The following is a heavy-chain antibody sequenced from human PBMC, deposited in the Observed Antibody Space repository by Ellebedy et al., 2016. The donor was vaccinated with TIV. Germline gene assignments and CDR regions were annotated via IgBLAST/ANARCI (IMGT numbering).Heavy chain of an antibody. CDR2: ISGSGVST. J-gene: IGHJ4*02. V-gene: IGHV3-23*01. CDR3: ARSTQFRSPSCLDY. CDR1: GFTFRSYA. D-gene: IGHD2-2*01. Sequence: GGSLRLSCAASGFTFRSYAMTWVRQAPGKGLEWVSAISGSGVSTYYADSVKGRFTISRDNSKNTLYLQITSLRAEDTAVYYCARSTQFRSPSCLDYWGQGTLVSVSS.